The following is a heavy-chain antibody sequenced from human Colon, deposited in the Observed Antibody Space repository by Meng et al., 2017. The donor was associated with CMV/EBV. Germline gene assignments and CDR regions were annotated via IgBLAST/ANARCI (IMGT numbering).Heavy chain of an antibody. CDR3: ARGMLWGSSATYFDS. J-gene: IGHJ4*02. Sequence: SVKVSCKASGGTFKSYSISWVRQAPGQGLEWMGRISPALGIASYAQKFPDRVTITAAISTSTASMELTTLRPDYTAVYYCARGMLWGSSATYFDSWGQGTLVTVSS. D-gene: IGHD6-6*01. V-gene: IGHV1-69*02. CDR1: GGTFKSYS. CDR2: ISPALGIA.